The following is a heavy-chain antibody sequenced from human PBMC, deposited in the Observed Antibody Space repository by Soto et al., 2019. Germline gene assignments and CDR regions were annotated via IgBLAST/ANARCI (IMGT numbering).Heavy chain of an antibody. CDR3: AVVDSTGNWFDP. J-gene: IGHJ5*02. CDR1: GGSISSSDFY. D-gene: IGHD3-22*01. CDR2: MYYSGTT. V-gene: IGHV4-39*01. Sequence: QLQLQASGPGLVKPSETLSLTCTVSGGSISSSDFYWGWLRQPPGKGLDFIGSMYYSGTTYYNPSLKNRITISVDPSKNQFSLKLISVTAADTAVYYCAVVDSTGNWFDPWGQGALVTVSS.